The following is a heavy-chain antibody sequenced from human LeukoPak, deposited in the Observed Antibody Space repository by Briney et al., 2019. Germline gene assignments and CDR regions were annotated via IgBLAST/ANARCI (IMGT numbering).Heavy chain of an antibody. CDR2: IGPHSTFT. D-gene: IGHD2/OR15-2a*01. V-gene: IGHV1-2*02. CDR3: VREGEGPLSKDFDY. J-gene: IGHJ4*02. Sequence: ASVKVSCKSSGFTFTDHYIHWVRQGPGQGLEWTGYIGPHSTFTSSPQEFQGRVTMTRDASMSTAYMELTRLTSDDTAVYYCVREGEGPLSKDFDYWGQGTLVTVSS. CDR1: GFTFTDHY.